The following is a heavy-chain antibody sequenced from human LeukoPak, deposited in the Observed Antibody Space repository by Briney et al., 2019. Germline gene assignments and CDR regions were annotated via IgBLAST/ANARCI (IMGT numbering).Heavy chain of an antibody. J-gene: IGHJ3*02. Sequence: KPGGSLRLSCAASGFTFSDYYMSWIRQAPGKGLEWISHLSSSGTNIYYTDSVRGRFTVSRDNAKNSLYLQMNSLRAEDTAVYYCARDRSSGYDDAFDIWGQGTMVTVSS. D-gene: IGHD5-12*01. CDR1: GFTFSDYY. V-gene: IGHV3-11*04. CDR2: LSSSGTNI. CDR3: ARDRSSGYDDAFDI.